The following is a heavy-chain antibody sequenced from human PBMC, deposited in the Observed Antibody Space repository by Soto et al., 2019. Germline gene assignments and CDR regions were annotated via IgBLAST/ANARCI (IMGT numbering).Heavy chain of an antibody. V-gene: IGHV4-39*01. CDR1: GGSISSSSYY. Sequence: QLQLQESGPGLVKPSETLSLTCTVSGGSISSSSYYWGWIRQPPGKGLEWIGSIYYSGSTYYNPSLKSRVPITVDTSKNQFSLKLSSVTAADTAVYYCARHEGQQPIPQRYWGQGTLVTVSS. J-gene: IGHJ4*02. D-gene: IGHD6-13*01. CDR3: ARHEGQQPIPQRY. CDR2: IYYSGST.